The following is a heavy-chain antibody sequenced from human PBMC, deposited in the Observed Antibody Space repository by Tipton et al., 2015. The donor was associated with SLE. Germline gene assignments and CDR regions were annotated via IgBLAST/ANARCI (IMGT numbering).Heavy chain of an antibody. CDR3: GRARVGMGYVFDL. J-gene: IGHJ3*01. V-gene: IGHV4-38-2*02. CDR2: FYHSANT. Sequence: TLSLTCIVSRYSISSGYYWGWMRQAPGKELEWIGSFYHSANTYYNPSLTSRATISADTSKNQFSLRLTSVTAADTALYYCGRARVGMGYVFDLWGQGTMVTVSS. CDR1: RYSISSGYY. D-gene: IGHD5-24*01.